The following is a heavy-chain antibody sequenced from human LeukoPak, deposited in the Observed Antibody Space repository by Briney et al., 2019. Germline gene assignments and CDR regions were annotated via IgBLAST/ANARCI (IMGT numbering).Heavy chain of an antibody. D-gene: IGHD4-17*01. Sequence: ASVKVSCKASGGTFSSYAISWVRQAPGQGLEWMGGIIPIFGTANYAQKFQGRVTITADESTSTAYMELSRLRSDDTAVYYCARVEDYAGDYWGQGTLVTVSS. CDR2: IIPIFGTA. CDR1: GGTFSSYA. CDR3: ARVEDYAGDY. J-gene: IGHJ4*02. V-gene: IGHV1-69*01.